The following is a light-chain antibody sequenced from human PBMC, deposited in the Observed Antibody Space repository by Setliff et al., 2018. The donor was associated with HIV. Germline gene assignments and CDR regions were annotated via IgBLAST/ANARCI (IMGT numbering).Light chain of an antibody. CDR1: SSDVGGYNY. CDR2: DVS. J-gene: IGLJ1*01. CDR3: SSYTSSNKV. V-gene: IGLV2-14*01. Sequence: QSALTQPASVSGSPGQSITISCTGTSSDVGGYNYVSWYQQHPGKAPKLMIYDVSKWPSGVSNRFSGSKSGNTASLTISGLQTEDEADYYCSSYTSSNKVFGTGTKVTVL.